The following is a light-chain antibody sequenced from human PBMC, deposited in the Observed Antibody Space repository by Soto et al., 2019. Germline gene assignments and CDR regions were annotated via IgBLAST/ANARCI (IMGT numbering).Light chain of an antibody. Sequence: QSALTQPASASGSPGQSVTISCTGTSSDIGYYNYVSWYQQHPGRAPKLMIYDVTRRPPGVPDRFSGSKSDNTASLTVSGLQVEEEADYYCISYACSKCVIFGGGTKLTVL. J-gene: IGLJ2*01. CDR3: ISYACSKCVI. V-gene: IGLV2-8*01. CDR1: SSDIGYYNY. CDR2: DVT.